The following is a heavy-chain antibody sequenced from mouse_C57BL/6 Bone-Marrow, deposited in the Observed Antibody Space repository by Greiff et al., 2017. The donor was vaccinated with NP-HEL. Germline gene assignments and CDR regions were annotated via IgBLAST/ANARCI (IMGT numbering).Heavy chain of an antibody. CDR1: GFSLSTFGMG. CDR3: ARRGIYDGYDNYAMDY. CDR2: IWWDDDK. D-gene: IGHD2-2*01. J-gene: IGHJ4*01. V-gene: IGHV8-8*01. Sequence: VMLVESGPGILQPSQSLSLTCSFSGFSLSTFGMGVGWIRQPSGKGLEWLAHIWWDDDKYYNPALKSRLTISKDTSKNQVFLKIANVDTADTATYYCARRGIYDGYDNYAMDYWGQGTSVTVSS.